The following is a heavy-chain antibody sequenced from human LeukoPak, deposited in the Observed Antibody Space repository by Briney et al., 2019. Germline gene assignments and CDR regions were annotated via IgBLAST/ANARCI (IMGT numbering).Heavy chain of an antibody. CDR2: ISWNSGSI. CDR1: GFTFDDYA. Sequence: GGSLRLSCAASGFTFDDYAMHWVRQAPGRGLEWVSGISWNSGSIGYADSVKGRFTISRDNAKNSLYLQMSSLRAEDTAVYYCARGPPLFDPWGQGTLVTVSS. V-gene: IGHV3-9*01. J-gene: IGHJ5*02. CDR3: ARGPPLFDP.